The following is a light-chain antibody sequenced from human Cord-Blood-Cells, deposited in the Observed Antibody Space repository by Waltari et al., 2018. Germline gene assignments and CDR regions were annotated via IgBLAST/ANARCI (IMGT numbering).Light chain of an antibody. CDR2: KAS. CDR3: QQYKSYSWT. CDR1: QRISSW. V-gene: IGKV1-5*03. Sequence: DIQMTQSPSTLSASVGDRVTITCRASQRISSWLAWYQQKPGKAPKLLIYKASSLESGVPSRFSGSGSGTEFTLTISSLQPGDFATYYCQQYKSYSWTFGQGTKVEIK. J-gene: IGKJ1*01.